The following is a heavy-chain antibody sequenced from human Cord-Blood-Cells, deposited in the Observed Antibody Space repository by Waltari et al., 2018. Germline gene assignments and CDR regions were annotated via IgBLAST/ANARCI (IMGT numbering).Heavy chain of an antibody. CDR3: ARVKGWFDP. Sequence: QVQLLPSWAAVTKPGTSVTVSCKASGGAFSSYAISWVRQAPGQGLEWMGGIIPIFGTANYAQKFQGRVTITADKSTSTAYMELSSLRSEDTAVYYCARVKGWFDPWGQGTLVTVSS. CDR2: IIPIFGTA. V-gene: IGHV1-69*06. J-gene: IGHJ5*02. CDR1: GGAFSSYA.